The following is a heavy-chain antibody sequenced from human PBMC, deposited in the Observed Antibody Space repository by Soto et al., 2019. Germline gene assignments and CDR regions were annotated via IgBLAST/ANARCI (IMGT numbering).Heavy chain of an antibody. CDR1: GFTFNTYS. Sequence: GGSLRLSCTASGFTFNTYSMNWVRQAPGRGLEWVSSISSSTTHILYADSVKGRFTISRDNGKNSLYLQMNSLRAEDTAVYYCARDLQMATIRGGDYWGQGTQVTVSS. D-gene: IGHD5-12*01. V-gene: IGHV3-21*06. J-gene: IGHJ4*02. CDR3: ARDLQMATIRGGDY. CDR2: ISSSTTHI.